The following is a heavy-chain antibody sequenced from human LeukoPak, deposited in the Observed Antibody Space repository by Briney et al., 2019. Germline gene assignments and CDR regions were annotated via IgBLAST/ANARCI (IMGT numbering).Heavy chain of an antibody. D-gene: IGHD5-24*01. J-gene: IGHJ2*01. CDR3: ARVRRRDGYKKDWYFDL. CDR1: GGSISSYY. Sequence: PSETLSLTCTVSGGSISSYYWSWIRQPPGKGLEWIGYIYYSGSTNYNPSLKSRVTISVDTSKNQFSLKLSSVTAADTAVYYCARVRRRDGYKKDWYFDLWGRGTPVTVSS. CDR2: IYYSGST. V-gene: IGHV4-59*01.